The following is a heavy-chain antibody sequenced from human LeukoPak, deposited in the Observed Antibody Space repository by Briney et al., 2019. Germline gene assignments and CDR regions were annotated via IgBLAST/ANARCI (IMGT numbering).Heavy chain of an antibody. V-gene: IGHV3-53*01. CDR3: AGAGGYYSGGFDY. J-gene: IGHJ4*02. Sequence: GGSLRLSCAASGFTVTNKYMTWVRQAPGKGLEWVSFIYDSGATYYADSVKGRFTISRDNSRDTLYLQMNSLRAEDTAVYYCAGAGGYYSGGFDYWGQGPLVTVSS. D-gene: IGHD3-22*01. CDR2: IYDSGAT. CDR1: GFTVTNKY.